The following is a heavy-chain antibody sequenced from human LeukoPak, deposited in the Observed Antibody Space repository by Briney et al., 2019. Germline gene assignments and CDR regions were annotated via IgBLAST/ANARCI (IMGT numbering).Heavy chain of an antibody. V-gene: IGHV3-23*01. D-gene: IGHD5-18*01. Sequence: GGSLRLSCAASGFTFSSYAMSWVRQAPGKGLEWVSAISGSGGSTYYADSVKGRFTISRDNSKNTLYLQMNSLRAEDTAVYCCAKLPGYSYGYYFDYWGQGTLVTVSS. CDR1: GFTFSSYA. CDR3: AKLPGYSYGYYFDY. CDR2: ISGSGGST. J-gene: IGHJ4*02.